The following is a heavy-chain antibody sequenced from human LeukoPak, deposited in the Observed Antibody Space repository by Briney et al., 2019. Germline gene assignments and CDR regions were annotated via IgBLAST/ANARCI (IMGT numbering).Heavy chain of an antibody. J-gene: IGHJ4*02. Sequence: GGSLRLSCAASGFTFSSYAMSWVRQAPGKGLGWVSAISGSGGSTYYADSVKGRFTISRDNSKNTLYLQMNSLRAEDTAVYYCARDIGGLGELSLGYWGQGTLVTVSS. D-gene: IGHD3-16*02. V-gene: IGHV3-23*01. CDR2: ISGSGGST. CDR1: GFTFSSYA. CDR3: ARDIGGLGELSLGY.